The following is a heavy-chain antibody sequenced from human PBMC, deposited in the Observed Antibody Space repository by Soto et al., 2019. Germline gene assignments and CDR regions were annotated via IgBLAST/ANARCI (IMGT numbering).Heavy chain of an antibody. D-gene: IGHD2-15*01. V-gene: IGHV1-2*02. CDR1: GYTFTGYY. CDR2: INPNSGGT. J-gene: IGHJ5*02. CDR3: ARVGDLYCSGGSCYSWFDP. Sequence: QVQLVQSGAEVKKPGASVKVSCKASGYTFTGYYMHLVRQAPGQGLECMGWINPNSGGTNYAQKFQGGVTMTRDTSISTAYMELSRLRSDDTAVYYCARVGDLYCSGGSCYSWFDPWGQGALVTVSS.